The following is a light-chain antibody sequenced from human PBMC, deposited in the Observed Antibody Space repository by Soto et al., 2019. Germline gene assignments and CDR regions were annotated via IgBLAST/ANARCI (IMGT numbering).Light chain of an antibody. J-gene: IGLJ1*01. CDR3: TSYTTTETLYL. V-gene: IGLV2-14*01. Sequence: QSVLTQPASVSGSPGQSIVISCSGTSGDVGGFNYVSWYQHLPGKPPKLIISEVSHRPSGVSSRFSGSKSGNTASLTISGLQAEDEADYYCTSYTTTETLYLLGTGTKVTVL. CDR2: EVS. CDR1: SGDVGGFNY.